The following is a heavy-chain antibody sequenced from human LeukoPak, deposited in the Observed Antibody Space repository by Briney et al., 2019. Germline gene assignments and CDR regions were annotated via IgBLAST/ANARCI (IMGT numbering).Heavy chain of an antibody. V-gene: IGHV3-64D*06. J-gene: IGHJ4*02. CDR2: ISSKGGST. CDR1: GFTFSSSA. Sequence: QPGGSLRLSCSASGFTFSSSAMHWVRQTPRKGLEHVSAISSKGGSTYYAESVKGRFTISRDNSKSTLYLQMTSLRPEDTAVYYWVKTDYWGQGALVTVSS. CDR3: VKTDY.